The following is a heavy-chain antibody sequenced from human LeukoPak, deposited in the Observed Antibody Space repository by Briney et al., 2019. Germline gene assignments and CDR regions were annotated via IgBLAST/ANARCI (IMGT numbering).Heavy chain of an antibody. Sequence: ASVKVSCKASGYTFTGYYIQWVRQAPGQGLEWMGWISPDSGGTNYAQRFQGRVTMTRDTSINTAYLELSRLRSDDTAMYYCARVGLIVAAQGGDYWGQGTLVTVSS. CDR2: ISPDSGGT. J-gene: IGHJ4*02. D-gene: IGHD3-22*01. CDR1: GYTFTGYY. CDR3: ARVGLIVAAQGGDY. V-gene: IGHV1-2*02.